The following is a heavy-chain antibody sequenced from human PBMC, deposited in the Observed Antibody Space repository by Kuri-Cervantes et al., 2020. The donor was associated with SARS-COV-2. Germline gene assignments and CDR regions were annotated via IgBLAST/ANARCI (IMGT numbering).Heavy chain of an antibody. CDR3: ATLDGMDV. CDR1: GFTFSSYW. V-gene: IGHV3-74*01. Sequence: SCAASGFTFSSYWMHWVRQAPGKGLVWVSRINSDGSTTTYTDSVKGLFTIPRDNAKNTLYLHMNSLRAEVTAVYYCATLDGMDVWGQGTTVTVSS. CDR2: INSDGSTT. J-gene: IGHJ6*02.